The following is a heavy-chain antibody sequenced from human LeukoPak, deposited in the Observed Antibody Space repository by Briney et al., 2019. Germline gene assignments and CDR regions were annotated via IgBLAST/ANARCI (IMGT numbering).Heavy chain of an antibody. V-gene: IGHV4-38-2*01. D-gene: IGHD2-2*01. CDR2: IFHSGIS. Sequence: PSETLSLNCAVSGFSIRSGYFGAGIGQSPGKGVEGMGSIFHSGISYYNPCIKSRITISGEKTKNHVSLRLSSVTAADTAVYYCARRISTRRGETCSSTSCYFDYWGQGTLVTVSS. J-gene: IGHJ4*02. CDR3: ARRISTRRGETCSSTSCYFDY. CDR1: GFSIRSGYF.